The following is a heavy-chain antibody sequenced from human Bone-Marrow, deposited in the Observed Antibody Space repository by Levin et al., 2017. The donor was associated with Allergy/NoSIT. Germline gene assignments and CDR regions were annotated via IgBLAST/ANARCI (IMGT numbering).Heavy chain of an antibody. CDR3: AKEENGEFDF. CDR2: IIGSGGDT. V-gene: IGHV3-23*01. Sequence: GGSLRLSCAVSGFTFSSYVMSWVRQAPGKGLEWVSAIIGSGGDTYYADSVKGRFTISRVNSRNTLYLQMTNLRAEDTAVYYCAKEENGEFDFWGQGTLVTVSS. J-gene: IGHJ4*02. D-gene: IGHD1-1*01. CDR1: GFTFSSYV.